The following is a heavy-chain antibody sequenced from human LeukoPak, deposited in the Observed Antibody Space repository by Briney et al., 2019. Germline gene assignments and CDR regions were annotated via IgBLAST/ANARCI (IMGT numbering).Heavy chain of an antibody. Sequence: GESLKISCKGSGYSFTSYWIGWVRQMPGKGLEWMGIIYPGDSHTRYSPSFQGQVTISADKSISTAYLQWSSLKASDTAMYYCARLPGNYHYYYYMDVWGKGTTVTVSS. CDR3: ARLPGNYHYYYYMDV. CDR2: IYPGDSHT. V-gene: IGHV5-51*01. D-gene: IGHD4-23*01. CDR1: GYSFTSYW. J-gene: IGHJ6*03.